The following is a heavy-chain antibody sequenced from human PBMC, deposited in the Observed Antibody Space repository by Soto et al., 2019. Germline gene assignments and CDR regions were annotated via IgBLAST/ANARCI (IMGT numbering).Heavy chain of an antibody. J-gene: IGHJ4*02. CDR1: GGSISGGGYY. CDR2: IYHRGGTHYT. D-gene: IGHD2-15*01. Sequence: SETLSLTCSVSGGSISGGGYYWNWIRQRPGKGLEWIGYIYHRGGTHYTYYNPSLKSRVTGSADTSKKQFSLKLISVTAADMAVYYCARGPEDRDSGRDGFFDYWGQGTLVTVSS. V-gene: IGHV4-31*03. CDR3: ARGPEDRDSGRDGFFDY.